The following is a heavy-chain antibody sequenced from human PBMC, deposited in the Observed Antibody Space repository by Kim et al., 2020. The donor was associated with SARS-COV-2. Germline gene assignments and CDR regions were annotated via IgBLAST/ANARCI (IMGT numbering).Heavy chain of an antibody. V-gene: IGHV3-30*15. Sequence: KKYYADSVKGRVTISRDNSKNALYRQMSGLRAEETAGYYCVYGDYANWFDPWGQGTLVAVSS. CDR2: KK. CDR3: VYGDYANWFDP. D-gene: IGHD4-17*01. J-gene: IGHJ5*02.